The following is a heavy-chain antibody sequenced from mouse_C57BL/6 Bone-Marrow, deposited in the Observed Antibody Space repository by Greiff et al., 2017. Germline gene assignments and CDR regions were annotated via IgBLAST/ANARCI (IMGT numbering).Heavy chain of an antibody. Sequence: EVQLQQSGPELVKPGASVKISCKASGYSFTGYYMNWVKQSPEQSLEWIGVINPSTGGTTYNQKFKAKATLTVDKSSRTAYMQLKSRTSEDSAVYYCARQVYYRAMDYWGQGTSVTVSA. J-gene: IGHJ4*01. V-gene: IGHV1-42*01. CDR3: ARQVYYRAMDY. D-gene: IGHD2-14*01. CDR2: INPSTGGT. CDR1: GYSFTGYY.